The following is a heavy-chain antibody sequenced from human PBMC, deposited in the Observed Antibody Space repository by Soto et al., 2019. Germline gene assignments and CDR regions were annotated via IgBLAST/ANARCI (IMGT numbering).Heavy chain of an antibody. J-gene: IGHJ4*02. D-gene: IGHD5-12*01. V-gene: IGHV1-69*12. CDR1: GGTFSIYA. CDR2: TIPIIGTR. Sequence: QVQLVQSGAEVKKPGSSVKVSCKASGGTFSIYAVSWVRQAPGQGLEWMGGTIPIIGTRNYAQRFQGRITLTGDESTSTAYMELSSLKSEDAAVYYCARDLGSGYDPGDYWGQGTLVTVSS. CDR3: ARDLGSGYDPGDY.